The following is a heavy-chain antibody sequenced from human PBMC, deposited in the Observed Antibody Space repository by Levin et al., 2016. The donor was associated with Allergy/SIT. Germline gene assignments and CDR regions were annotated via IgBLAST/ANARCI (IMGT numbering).Heavy chain of an antibody. CDR2: IIPIFGTA. Sequence: SVKVSCKASGGTFSSYAISWVRQAPGQGLEWMGGIIPIFGTANYAQKFQGRVTITADESTSTAYMELSSLRSEDTAVYYCAREDDVGAATSLDYWGQGTLVTVSS. V-gene: IGHV1-69*13. CDR1: GGTFSSYA. CDR3: AREDDVGAATSLDY. J-gene: IGHJ4*02. D-gene: IGHD2-15*01.